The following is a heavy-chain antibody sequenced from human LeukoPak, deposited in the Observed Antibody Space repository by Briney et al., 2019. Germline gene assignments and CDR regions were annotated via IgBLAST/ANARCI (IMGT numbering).Heavy chain of an antibody. Sequence: HPGGSLRLSCAASGFTFSSYAMHWVRQAPGKGLEWVAVISYDGSNKYYADSVKGRFTISRDNSKNTLYLQMNSLRAEDTAVYYCAGDHEIAVAGPSYYYYYMDVWGQGTLVTVSS. CDR2: ISYDGSNK. D-gene: IGHD6-19*01. J-gene: IGHJ6*03. V-gene: IGHV3-30-3*01. CDR1: GFTFSSYA. CDR3: AGDHEIAVAGPSYYYYYMDV.